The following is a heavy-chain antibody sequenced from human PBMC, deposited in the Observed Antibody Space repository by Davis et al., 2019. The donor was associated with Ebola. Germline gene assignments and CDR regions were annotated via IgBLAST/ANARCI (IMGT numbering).Heavy chain of an antibody. J-gene: IGHJ4*02. CDR3: ARLIYDTSGYYSAFDY. V-gene: IGHV3-48*04. CDR2: ISDSSTTI. Sequence: GESLKISCAASGFTFSAYSMNWVRQAPGKGLEWVSYISDSSTTIYYADSVKGRFTISRDNAKSSLFLQMNSLRAEDTAVYYCARLIYDTSGYYSAFDYWGQGILVTVSS. D-gene: IGHD3-22*01. CDR1: GFTFSAYS.